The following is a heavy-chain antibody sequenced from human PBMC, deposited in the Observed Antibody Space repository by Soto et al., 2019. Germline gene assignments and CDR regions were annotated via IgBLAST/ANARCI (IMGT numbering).Heavy chain of an antibody. D-gene: IGHD1-1*01. Sequence: SGPTLVNPTQTLTLTCTFSGFSLNTRGVGVGWIRQPPGKALEWLALIYWDDDKRYSPSLKSRLTTTKDTSKNQVVLTVTNMDPVDTATYYCAHRAGTLYFDYWGQGTLVTVSS. CDR1: GFSLNTRGVG. CDR3: AHRAGTLYFDY. V-gene: IGHV2-5*02. CDR2: IYWDDDK. J-gene: IGHJ4*02.